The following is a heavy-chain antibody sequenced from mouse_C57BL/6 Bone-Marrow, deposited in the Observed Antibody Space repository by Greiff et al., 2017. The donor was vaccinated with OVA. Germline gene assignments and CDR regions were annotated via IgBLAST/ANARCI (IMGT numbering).Heavy chain of an antibody. D-gene: IGHD1-1*01. J-gene: IGHJ1*03. CDR2: INPGSGGT. V-gene: IGHV1-54*01. CDR1: GYAFTNYL. CDR3: ARRGSSDGYFDV. Sequence: QVQLQQSGAELVRPGTSVKVSCKASGYAFTNYLIEWVKQRPGQGLEWIGVINPGSGGTNYNEKFKGKATLTADKSSSTAYMQLSSLTSEDSAVYFCARRGSSDGYFDVWGTGTTVTVSS.